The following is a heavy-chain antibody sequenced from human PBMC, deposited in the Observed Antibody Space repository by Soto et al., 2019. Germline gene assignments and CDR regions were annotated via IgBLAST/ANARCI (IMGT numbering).Heavy chain of an antibody. CDR2: INAANGDT. CDR3: VRRHVSATGIDWFDH. D-gene: IGHD6-13*01. V-gene: IGHV1-3*01. CDR1: GYTFTKYD. J-gene: IGHJ5*02. Sequence: XSVNDSFQASGYTFTKYDLHGVRQAPGQRLEWMGWINAANGDTKYSPKFQGRVTITRDTSASTAYMELSSLRSEDTAVYYCVRRHVSATGIDWFDHWGQGTLVTVSS.